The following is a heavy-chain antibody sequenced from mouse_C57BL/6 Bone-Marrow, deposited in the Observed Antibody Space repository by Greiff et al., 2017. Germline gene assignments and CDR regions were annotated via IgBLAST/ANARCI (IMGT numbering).Heavy chain of an antibody. CDR3: ARGGYPWFAY. CDR1: GYTFTSYG. J-gene: IGHJ3*01. V-gene: IGHV1-81*01. D-gene: IGHD2-2*01. CDR2: IYPRSGNT. Sequence: LQESGAELARPGASVKLSCKASGYTFTSYGISWVKQRTGQGLEWIGEIYPRSGNTYYNEKFKGKATLTADKSSSTAYMELRSLTSEDSAVYFCARGGYPWFAYWGQGTLVTVSA.